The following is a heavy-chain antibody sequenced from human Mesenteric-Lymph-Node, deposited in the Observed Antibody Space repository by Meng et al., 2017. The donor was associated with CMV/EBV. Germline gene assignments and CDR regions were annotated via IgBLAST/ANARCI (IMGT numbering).Heavy chain of an antibody. V-gene: IGHV1-8*03. CDR1: GYTFTSYD. J-gene: IGHJ4*02. D-gene: IGHD5-18*01. Sequence: KASGYTFTSYDINWVRQATGQGLEWMGWMNPNSGNTGYAQKFQGRVTITRNTSISTAYMELSSLRSEDTAVYYCAKDKGGGYSYEFDYWGQGTLVTVSS. CDR2: MNPNSGNT. CDR3: AKDKGGGYSYEFDY.